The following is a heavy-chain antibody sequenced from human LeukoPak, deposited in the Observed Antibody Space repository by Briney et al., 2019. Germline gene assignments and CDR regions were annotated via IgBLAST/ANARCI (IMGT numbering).Heavy chain of an antibody. J-gene: IGHJ4*02. CDR1: GFTFSSYG. D-gene: IGHD6-19*01. V-gene: IGHV3-23*01. CDR3: AKDSRAVARLNYFDY. Sequence: GGSLRLSCAASGFTFSSYGMTWVRQAPGKGLEWVSGISGSSGSTYYADSVEGRFTISRDNSKNTVYLQMNTLRAEDTAVYYCAKDSRAVARLNYFDYWGQGTLVTVSS. CDR2: ISGSSGST.